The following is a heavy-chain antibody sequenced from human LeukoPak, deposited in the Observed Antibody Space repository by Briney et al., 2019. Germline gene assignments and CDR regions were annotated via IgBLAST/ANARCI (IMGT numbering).Heavy chain of an antibody. D-gene: IGHD5-12*01. Sequence: PSETLSLTCSVSGGSISGYYWSWIRQSPGKGREWMGYFYYSGRTNYNPSLKRRVTISADTSKNQFSLRLSSVTAADTAVYYCARPAGSGYWYYFDYWGQGSLVTVSS. CDR2: FYYSGRT. V-gene: IGHV4-59*08. CDR3: ARPAGSGYWYYFDY. J-gene: IGHJ4*02. CDR1: GGSISGYY.